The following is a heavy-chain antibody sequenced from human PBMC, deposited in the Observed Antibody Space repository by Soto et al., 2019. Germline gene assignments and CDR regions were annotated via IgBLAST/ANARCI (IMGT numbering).Heavy chain of an antibody. D-gene: IGHD1-26*01. CDR2: ISGSGGST. J-gene: IGHJ4*02. Sequence: PGGSLRLSCAASGLTFTSYSMNWVRQAPGKGLEWVSAISGSGGSTYYADSVKGRFTTSRDNSKNTLYLQMNSLRAEDTAVYYCAKDSVSGSYHSGDFDYWGQGTLVTVSS. CDR1: GLTFTSYS. CDR3: AKDSVSGSYHSGDFDY. V-gene: IGHV3-23*01.